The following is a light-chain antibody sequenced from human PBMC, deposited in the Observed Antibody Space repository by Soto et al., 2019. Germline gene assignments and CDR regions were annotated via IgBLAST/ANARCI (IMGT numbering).Light chain of an antibody. CDR1: QGISSW. Sequence: DIQMTQSPSSVSSSVGARVTMTCRASQGISSWLVWYQQKPGKAPKLLIYAASSLQSGVPSRFSRRGSRTDFTASISGLQPEYVDTYHCQQDSRFQWRFGHGAHGDIK. CDR3: QQDSRFQWR. V-gene: IGKV1-12*01. CDR2: AAS. J-gene: IGKJ1*01.